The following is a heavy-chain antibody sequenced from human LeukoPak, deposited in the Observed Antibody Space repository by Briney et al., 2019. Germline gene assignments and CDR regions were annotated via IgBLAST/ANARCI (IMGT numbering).Heavy chain of an antibody. Sequence: GGSLRLSCAASGFTFSTYTMNWVRQAPGKGLEWVAVISYDGNNKYYADSVKGRFTISRDSSKNTLYLLMNSLRAEDTAVYYCARVGGSSSWYEYWGQGTLVTVSS. CDR2: ISYDGNNK. CDR1: GFTFSTYT. CDR3: ARVGGSSSWYEY. V-gene: IGHV3-30-3*01. D-gene: IGHD6-13*01. J-gene: IGHJ4*02.